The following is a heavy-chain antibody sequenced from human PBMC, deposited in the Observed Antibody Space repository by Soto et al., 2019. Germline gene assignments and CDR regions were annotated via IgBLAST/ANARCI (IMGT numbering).Heavy chain of an antibody. CDR3: ARQYYDFWSGFYSF. CDR2: LSASGDIP. J-gene: IGHJ4*01. D-gene: IGHD3-3*01. Sequence: EVQLLESGGGLVQPGGSLRLSCAASGFTFSNYAMSWVRQAPGKGLEWVSSLSASGDIPYYADSVKGRFTVSRDNSKSALYLQMNSLRAEDAAVYYCARQYYDFWSGFYSFWGHGTLVTVSS. CDR1: GFTFSNYA. V-gene: IGHV3-23*01.